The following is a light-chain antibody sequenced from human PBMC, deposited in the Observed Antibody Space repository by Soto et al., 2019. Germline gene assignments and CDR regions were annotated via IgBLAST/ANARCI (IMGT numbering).Light chain of an antibody. CDR3: QQYNSYSHT. Sequence: DIQMTQSPSTLSASVGDRVTITCRASQSISSWLAWYQQKPGKAPKLLIYDASSLQSGVPSRFSGSGSGTEFTLTISRLQPDDFATYYCQQYNSYSHTFGPGTKVDIK. V-gene: IGKV1-5*01. J-gene: IGKJ3*01. CDR2: DAS. CDR1: QSISSW.